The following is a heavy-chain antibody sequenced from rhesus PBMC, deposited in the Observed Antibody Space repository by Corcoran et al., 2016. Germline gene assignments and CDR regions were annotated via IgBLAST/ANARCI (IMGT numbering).Heavy chain of an antibody. CDR3: ARKLFLDV. CDR1: GCSISSSNC. D-gene: IGHD3-3*01. V-gene: IGHV4-65*02. Sequence: QVQLQESGPGLVKPSATLSLTCAFSGCSISSSNCWSWIRQPPGKGLEWIGYISGSSGSTYYNPSLKSRVTISKDTSKNQFSLKLSSVTAADTAVYYCARKLFLDVWGRGVLVTVSS. CDR2: ISGSSGST. J-gene: IGHJ5-2*02.